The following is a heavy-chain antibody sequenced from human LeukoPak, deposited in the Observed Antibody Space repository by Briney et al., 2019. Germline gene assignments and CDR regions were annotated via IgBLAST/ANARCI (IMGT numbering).Heavy chain of an antibody. CDR1: GFTVSSNS. V-gene: IGHV3-53*01. CDR2: IYSDNT. D-gene: IGHD4/OR15-4a*01. J-gene: IGHJ4*02. Sequence: PGGSLRLSCTVSGFTVSSNSMRWVRQAPGKGLEWVSFIYSDNTHYSDSVKGRFTISRDNSKNTLYLQMNSLRAEDTAVYYCARRAGAYSHPYDYWGQGTLVTVSS. CDR3: ARRAGAYSHPYDY.